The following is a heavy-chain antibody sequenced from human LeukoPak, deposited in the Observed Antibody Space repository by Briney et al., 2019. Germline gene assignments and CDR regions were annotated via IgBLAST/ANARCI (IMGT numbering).Heavy chain of an antibody. CDR1: GGSISSYY. J-gene: IGHJ6*03. Sequence: SETLSLTCTVSGGSISSYYWSWIRQPPGKGLEWIGYIYYSGRTNYNPSLKRRVTISVDTSKNQFSLKLSSVTAADTAVYYCARADYSSTWSHDYYYMDVWGKGTTVTVSS. V-gene: IGHV4-59*08. CDR2: IYYSGRT. D-gene: IGHD6-13*01. CDR3: ARADYSSTWSHDYYYMDV.